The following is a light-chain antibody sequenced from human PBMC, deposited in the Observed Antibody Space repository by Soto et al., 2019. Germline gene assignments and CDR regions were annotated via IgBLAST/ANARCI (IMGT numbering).Light chain of an antibody. CDR1: QTLSSSY. CDR3: QQYAGSRST. Sequence: EIVLTHSPGTLSLSPCERATLSCSASQTLSSSYLVWYQQKPGQAPRLLIYGASSRATGIPDRFSGSGSGTDFTLTISRLEPEDCAVYYCQQYAGSRSTFGGGTKVDIK. CDR2: GAS. V-gene: IGKV3-20*01. J-gene: IGKJ4*01.